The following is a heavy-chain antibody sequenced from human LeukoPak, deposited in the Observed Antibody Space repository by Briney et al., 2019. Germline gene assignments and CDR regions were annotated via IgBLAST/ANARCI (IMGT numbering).Heavy chain of an antibody. D-gene: IGHD3-10*01. CDR3: ARGALGMYYYGSGTYYSHY. Sequence: GGSLRLSCAASGFTVSSNYMSWVRQAPGKGLEWVSVIYSGGSTYYADSVKGRFTISRDNAKNSLYLQMNTLRADDTAVYYCARGALGMYYYGSGTYYSHYWGQGTLVTVSS. V-gene: IGHV3-66*01. CDR2: IYSGGST. J-gene: IGHJ4*02. CDR1: GFTVSSNY.